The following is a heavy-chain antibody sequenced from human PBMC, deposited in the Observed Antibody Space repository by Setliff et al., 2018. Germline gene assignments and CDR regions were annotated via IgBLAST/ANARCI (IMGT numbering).Heavy chain of an antibody. V-gene: IGHV4-31*03. CDR3: ARDPLTTNRRRAFDI. CDR1: GGSISSGGYY. D-gene: IGHD4-17*01. CDR2: IYYSGST. Sequence: SQTLSLTCTVSGGSISSGGYYWSWIRQHPGKGLEWIGYIYYSGSTYYNPSLKSRVTISVDTSKNQFSLKLSSVTAADTAVYYCARDPLTTNRRRAFDIWGQGTMVTVSS. J-gene: IGHJ3*02.